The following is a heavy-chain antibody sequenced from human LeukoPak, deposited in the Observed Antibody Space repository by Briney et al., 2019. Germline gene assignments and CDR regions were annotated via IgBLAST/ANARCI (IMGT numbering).Heavy chain of an antibody. CDR1: GGSISSDNYY. CDR2: IYYSGST. J-gene: IGHJ5*02. D-gene: IGHD3-10*01. V-gene: IGHV4-39*07. Sequence: SETLSLTCTVSGGSISSDNYYWGWIRQPPGKGLEFIGSIYYSGSTNYNPSLKSRVTISVDTSKNQFSLKLSSVTAADTAVYYCARRPKYHGSGSYYSRWFDPWGQGTLVTVSS. CDR3: ARRPKYHGSGSYYSRWFDP.